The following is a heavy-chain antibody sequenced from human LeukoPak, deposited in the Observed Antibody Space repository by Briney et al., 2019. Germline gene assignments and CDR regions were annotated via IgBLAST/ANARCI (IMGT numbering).Heavy chain of an antibody. CDR3: ARPGYYYDSSGYTDY. CDR1: GYIFTSYW. J-gene: IGHJ4*02. Sequence: GESLKISCKGSGYIFTSYWIGWVRQMPRKGLEWMGSIYPGDSDTRYSPSFQGQVTISADKSISTAYLQWSRLKASDTAMYYCARPGYYYDSSGYTDYWGQGTLVTVSS. V-gene: IGHV5-51*01. D-gene: IGHD3-22*01. CDR2: IYPGDSDT.